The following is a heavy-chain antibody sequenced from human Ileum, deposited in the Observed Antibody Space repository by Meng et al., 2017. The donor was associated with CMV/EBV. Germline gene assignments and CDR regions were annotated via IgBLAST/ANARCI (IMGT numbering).Heavy chain of an antibody. CDR1: GFTYSNFW. Sequence: ESLKISCAVSGFTYSNFWMSWVRQSPGMGLDWVANIKQDGSATYYADSVKGRFTISRDNAKNSLYLQMDNLRADDTAVYYCVREDIVVFDYWGQGTRVTVSS. V-gene: IGHV3-7*01. CDR2: IKQDGSAT. J-gene: IGHJ5*01. D-gene: IGHD2-15*01. CDR3: VREDIVVFDY.